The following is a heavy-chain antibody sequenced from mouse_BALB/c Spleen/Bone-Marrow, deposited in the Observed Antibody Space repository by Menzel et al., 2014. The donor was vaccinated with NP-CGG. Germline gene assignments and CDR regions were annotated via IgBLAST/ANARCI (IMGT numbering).Heavy chain of an antibody. D-gene: IGHD2-3*01. CDR1: GFDFRRYW. V-gene: IGHV4-1*02. CDR2: INPESGTI. CDR3: ARLGYYGYFVD. J-gene: IGHJ2*01. Sequence: EVHPVESGGGLVQPGGSLKLSCAASGFDFRRYWMSWVRQVPGKGLEWIGEINPESGTINYTPSLKDKFIISRDNAKNTLYLQMSKVRSEDTALYYCARLGYYGYFVDWGQGTTLTVSS.